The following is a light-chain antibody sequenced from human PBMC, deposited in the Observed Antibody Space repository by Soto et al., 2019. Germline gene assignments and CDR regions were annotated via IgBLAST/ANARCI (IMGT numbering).Light chain of an antibody. Sequence: QSALTQPASVSGSPGQSITISCTGTTSDVGGYDYVSWYQQHPGKAPKLMTYEVTNRPSGVSNRFSASKSGNTASLTISGLQAEDEADYYCSSYKSSSTWVFGGGTKVTLL. CDR3: SSYKSSSTWV. CDR1: TSDVGGYDY. J-gene: IGLJ3*02. CDR2: EVT. V-gene: IGLV2-14*01.